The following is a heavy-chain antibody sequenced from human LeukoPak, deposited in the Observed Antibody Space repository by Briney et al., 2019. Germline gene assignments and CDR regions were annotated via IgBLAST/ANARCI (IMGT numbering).Heavy chain of an antibody. V-gene: IGHV3-30-3*01. J-gene: IGHJ4*02. Sequence: GGSLRLSCAASGFTFSSYAMHWVCQAPGKGLEWVAVISYDGSNKYYADSVKGRFTISRDNSKNTLYLQMNSLRAEDTALYYCARNDYARFYFDYWGQGTLVTVSS. CDR1: GFTFSSYA. CDR3: ARNDYARFYFDY. CDR2: ISYDGSNK. D-gene: IGHD3-16*01.